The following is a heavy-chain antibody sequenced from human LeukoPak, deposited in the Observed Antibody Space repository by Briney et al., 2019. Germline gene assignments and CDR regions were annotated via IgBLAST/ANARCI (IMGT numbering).Heavy chain of an antibody. D-gene: IGHD4-17*01. J-gene: IGHJ6*02. CDR2: ISWDGGST. CDR1: GFTFDDYT. CDR3: AKDISLRPQNDYGDYIYYYYGMDV. Sequence: PGGSLRLSCAASGFTFDDYTMHRVRQAPGKGLEWVSLISWDGGSTYYADSVKGRFTISRDNSKNSLYLQMNSLRTEDTALYYCAKDISLRPQNDYGDYIYYYYGMDVWGQGTTVTVSS. V-gene: IGHV3-43*01.